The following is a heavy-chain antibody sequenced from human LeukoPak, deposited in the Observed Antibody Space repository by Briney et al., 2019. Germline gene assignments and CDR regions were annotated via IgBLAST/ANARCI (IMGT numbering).Heavy chain of an antibody. D-gene: IGHD3-3*01. CDR2: IYYSGST. CDR3: ARDHLANLASRLFDP. Sequence: SETLSLTCTVSGGSISSSSYYWGWIRQPPGKGLEWIGSIYYSGSTYYNPSLKSRVTISVDTSKNHFSLKLNSVTAADTAVYYCARDHLANLASRLFDPWGQGTLVTVSS. CDR1: GGSISSSSYY. V-gene: IGHV4-39*02. J-gene: IGHJ5*02.